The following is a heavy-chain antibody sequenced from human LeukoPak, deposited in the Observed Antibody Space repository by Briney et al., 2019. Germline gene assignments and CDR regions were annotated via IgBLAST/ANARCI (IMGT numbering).Heavy chain of an antibody. CDR1: GFTFVDYA. CDR2: ITGKGGGT. D-gene: IGHD3-22*01. J-gene: IGHJ5*02. Sequence: GGSLRLSCAASGFTFVDYAMSWVRQTQGKGLEWVSTITGKGGGTYYTAFVKGRFTISRDNSKNTLFLQMNSLRVDDTAVYFCAKGVYESSGYHFALWGQGTLVTVSS. CDR3: AKGVYESSGYHFAL. V-gene: IGHV3-23*01.